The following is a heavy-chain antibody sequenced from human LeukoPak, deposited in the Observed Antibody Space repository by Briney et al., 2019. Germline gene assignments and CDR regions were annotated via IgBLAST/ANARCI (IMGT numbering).Heavy chain of an antibody. D-gene: IGHD3-22*01. CDR1: GGSISSGGYY. Sequence: SETLSLTCTVSGGSISSGGYYWSWIRQHPGQGLEWIGYIYYSGSTYYNPSLKSRVTISVDTSKNQFSLKLSSVTAADTAVYYCASTSITYYYDSSGYYLGYWGQGTLVTVSS. CDR3: ASTSITYYYDSSGYYLGY. J-gene: IGHJ4*02. CDR2: IYYSGST. V-gene: IGHV4-31*03.